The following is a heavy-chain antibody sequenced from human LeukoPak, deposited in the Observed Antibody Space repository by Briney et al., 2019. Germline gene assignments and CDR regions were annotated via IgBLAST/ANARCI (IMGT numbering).Heavy chain of an antibody. CDR1: GYTFTGYY. Sequence: ASVKVSCKASGYTFTGYYMHWVRRAPGQGLEWMGWINPNSGGTNYAQKFQGRVTMTRDTSISTAYMELSRLRSEDTAVYYCARDAPVIGTDAFDIWGKGTTVTISS. J-gene: IGHJ3*02. D-gene: IGHD3-22*01. CDR2: INPNSGGT. CDR3: ARDAPVIGTDAFDI. V-gene: IGHV1-2*02.